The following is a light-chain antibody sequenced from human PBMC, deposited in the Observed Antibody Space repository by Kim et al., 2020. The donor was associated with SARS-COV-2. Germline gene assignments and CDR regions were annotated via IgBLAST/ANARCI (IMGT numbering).Light chain of an antibody. V-gene: IGLV3-21*01. CDR1: NIGKKS. J-gene: IGLJ3*02. CDR3: QVWDSSGDHGV. CDR2: YDK. Sequence: APGKTARLTRGGDNIGKKSVHWYQQKSGQAPVLIISYDKDRPSGIPERISGSNSGNTATLVISGVEVGDEADYYCQVWDSSGDHGVFGGGTQLTVL.